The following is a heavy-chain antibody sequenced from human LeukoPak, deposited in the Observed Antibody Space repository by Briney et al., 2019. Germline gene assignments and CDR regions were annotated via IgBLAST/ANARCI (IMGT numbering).Heavy chain of an antibody. CDR3: AKGGPTVKGNYFDY. CDR2: ISYDGSNK. J-gene: IGHJ4*02. Sequence: GGSLRLSCAASGFTFSSYGMHWVRQAPGKGLEWVAVISYDGSNKYYADSVKGRFTISRDNSKNTLYLQMNSLRAEDTAVYYCAKGGPTVKGNYFDYWGQGTLVTVS. CDR1: GFTFSSYG. V-gene: IGHV3-30*18. D-gene: IGHD4-17*01.